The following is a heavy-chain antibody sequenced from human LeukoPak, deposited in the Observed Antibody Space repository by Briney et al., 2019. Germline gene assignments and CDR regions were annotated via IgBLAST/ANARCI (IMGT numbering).Heavy chain of an antibody. V-gene: IGHV4-39*01. D-gene: IGHD3-22*01. CDR3: AGGIVVVNTLPDY. Sequence: SETLSLTCTVSGASISSNNYYWGWVRQPPGKGLEWIGNIYSSGNTYYNASLKSRVTIYIDTSKNQFSPKLSSVTAADTAVYYCAGGIVVVNTLPDYWGQGTLVTVSS. J-gene: IGHJ4*02. CDR2: IYSSGNT. CDR1: GASISSNNYY.